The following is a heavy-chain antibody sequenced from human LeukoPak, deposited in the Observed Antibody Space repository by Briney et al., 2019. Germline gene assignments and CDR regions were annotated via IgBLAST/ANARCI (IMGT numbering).Heavy chain of an antibody. CDR2: IYYSGST. CDR3: ARGPVRNPDPYFDY. CDR1: GGSISSGGYY. D-gene: IGHD1-14*01. V-gene: IGHV4-31*03. Sequence: SQTLSLTCTVSGGSISSGGYYWSWIRQHPGKCLEWIGYIYYSGSTYYNPSLKSRVTISVDTSKKQFSLKLSSVTAADTAVYYCARGPVRNPDPYFDYWGQGTLVTVSS. J-gene: IGHJ4*02.